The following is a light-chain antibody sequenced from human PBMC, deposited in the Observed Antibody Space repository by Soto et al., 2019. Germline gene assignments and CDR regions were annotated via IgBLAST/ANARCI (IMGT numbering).Light chain of an antibody. CDR1: QTISSW. V-gene: IGKV1-5*03. CDR3: QHYNSYSEA. J-gene: IGKJ1*01. Sequence: DIQMTQSPSTLSGSVGDRVTITCRASQTISSWLAWYQQKPGKAPKLLIYKASTLKSGVPSRFSGSGSATDFTLTISSLQADDFATYYCQHYNSYSEALGQGTKVDTK. CDR2: KAS.